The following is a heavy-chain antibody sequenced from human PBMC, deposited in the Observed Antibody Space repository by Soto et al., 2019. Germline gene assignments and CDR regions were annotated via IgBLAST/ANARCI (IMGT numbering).Heavy chain of an antibody. CDR3: ARGKAYGSGSYREKRRAFDY. Sequence: GGSLRLSCAASGFTVSSNYMSWVRQAPGKGLEWVSVIYSGGSTYYADSVKGRFTISRDNSKNTLYLQMNSLRAEDTAVYYCARGKAYGSGSYREKRRAFDYWGQGTLVTVSS. CDR2: IYSGGST. CDR1: GFTVSSNY. D-gene: IGHD3-10*01. V-gene: IGHV3-66*01. J-gene: IGHJ4*02.